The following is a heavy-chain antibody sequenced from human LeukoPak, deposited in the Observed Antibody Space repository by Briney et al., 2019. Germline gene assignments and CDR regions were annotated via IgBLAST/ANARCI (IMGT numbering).Heavy chain of an antibody. CDR2: ISYDGVNK. D-gene: IGHD3-9*01. V-gene: IGHV3-30-3*01. J-gene: IGHJ4*02. CDR1: GFTFSSYA. CDR3: ASDRSLLRFFDWQCPDF. Sequence: GGSLRLSCAASGFTFSSYAMHWLHQAPGKGLERVAVISYDGVNKYYADSVRGRFTISRDNSKSTLYLQMNSLRGDDTTVYYCASDRSLLRFFDWQCPDFWGQGTLVTVSS.